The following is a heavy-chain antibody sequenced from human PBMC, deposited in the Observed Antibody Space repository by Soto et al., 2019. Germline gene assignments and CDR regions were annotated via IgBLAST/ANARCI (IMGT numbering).Heavy chain of an antibody. CDR1: GDSVSSNSAA. Sequence: SQTLSLTCAISGDSVSSNSAAWNWIRQSPSRGLEWLVRTYYRSKWYNNYAVSVKSRITINPDTSKNQFSLQLNSVTPEDTAVCYFERDKGYSSGCYYFDYWGQETLVTVPS. V-gene: IGHV6-1*01. CDR2: TYYRSKWYN. CDR3: ERDKGYSSGCYYFDY. J-gene: IGHJ4*02. D-gene: IGHD6-19*01.